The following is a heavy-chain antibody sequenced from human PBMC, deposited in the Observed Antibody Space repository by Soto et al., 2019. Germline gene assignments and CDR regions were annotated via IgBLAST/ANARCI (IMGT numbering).Heavy chain of an antibody. Sequence: QVQLVESGGGVVQPGTSLRLSCAASGFPFNNYAMHWVRQRPGKGLDWVAVISYDGSNSYYSDSVKGRFTVSRDRSKNTLSLQMNSLRVEDTAVYYCAKGILSATFAPHAMDVWGQGTTVTGSS. D-gene: IGHD3-16*01. CDR2: ISYDGSNS. CDR3: AKGILSATFAPHAMDV. V-gene: IGHV3-30*18. CDR1: GFPFNNYA. J-gene: IGHJ6*02.